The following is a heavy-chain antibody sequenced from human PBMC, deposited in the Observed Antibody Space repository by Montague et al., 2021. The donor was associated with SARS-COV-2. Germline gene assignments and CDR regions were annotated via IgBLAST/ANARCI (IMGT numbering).Heavy chain of an antibody. J-gene: IGHJ3*02. Sequence: SETLSLTCAVSRGSFSNYYWTWVRQAPKKGLIWIGEINQDGTSNYNPSLKSRATLSIDTSKNQISLKVTSVTAGDTAVYYCARGRPVRMTMRHFERTSSGALDMWGQGTPVIVSS. CDR3: ARGRPVRMTMRHFERTSSGALDM. D-gene: IGHD3-9*01. V-gene: IGHV4-34*01. CDR2: INQDGTS. CDR1: RGSFSNYY.